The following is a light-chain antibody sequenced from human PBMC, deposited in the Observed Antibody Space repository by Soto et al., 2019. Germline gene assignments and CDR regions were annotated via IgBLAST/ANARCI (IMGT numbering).Light chain of an antibody. Sequence: DIKVTQSPSSLSASVGERVTITCRPSQGISNSLAWYQQKPGKVPKLLIHGASTLQSGVPSRFSGSGSGTDFTLTISSLQPEDVATYYCQKYDSAPTFAPGTKVDIK. CDR1: QGISNS. V-gene: IGKV1-27*01. CDR2: GAS. J-gene: IGKJ1*01. CDR3: QKYDSAPT.